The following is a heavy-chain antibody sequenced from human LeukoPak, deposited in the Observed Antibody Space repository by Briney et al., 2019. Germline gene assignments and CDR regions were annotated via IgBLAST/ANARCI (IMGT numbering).Heavy chain of an antibody. V-gene: IGHV3-21*01. J-gene: IGHJ4*02. CDR3: ARVAPGSGSYHFDY. Sequence: GGSLRLSCAASGFTFSSYSMNWVRQAPGKGLEWVSSISSSSSYIYYADSVKGRFTISRDNAKNSLYLQMNSLRVEDTAVYYCARVAPGSGSYHFDYWGQGTLVTVSS. D-gene: IGHD3-10*01. CDR1: GFTFSSYS. CDR2: ISSSSSYI.